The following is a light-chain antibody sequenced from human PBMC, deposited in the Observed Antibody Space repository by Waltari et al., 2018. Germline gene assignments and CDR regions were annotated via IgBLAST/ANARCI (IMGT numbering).Light chain of an antibody. Sequence: DIVLTRSPPILSLSPGERASLSCRASQSVHNYLAWYQQKPGQAPRLLIYDVSNRATDIPARFSGSGFATDFTLTISSLEPEDFAVYYCQQRRAWPLTFGGGTKVEIK. CDR3: QQRRAWPLT. CDR1: QSVHNY. CDR2: DVS. J-gene: IGKJ4*01. V-gene: IGKV3-11*01.